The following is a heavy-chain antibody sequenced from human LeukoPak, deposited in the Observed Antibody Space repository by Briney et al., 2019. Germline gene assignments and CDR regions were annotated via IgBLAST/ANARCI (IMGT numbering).Heavy chain of an antibody. D-gene: IGHD5-24*01. Sequence: PSETLSLTCTVSGGSISSYYWSWIRQPPGKGLAWIGYIYYSGSTNYNPSLKSRVTISVDTSKNQFSLKLSSVTAADTAVYYCARLMGPVEMATISFDYWGQGTLVTVSS. J-gene: IGHJ4*02. CDR1: GGSISSYY. V-gene: IGHV4-59*08. CDR3: ARLMGPVEMATISFDY. CDR2: IYYSGST.